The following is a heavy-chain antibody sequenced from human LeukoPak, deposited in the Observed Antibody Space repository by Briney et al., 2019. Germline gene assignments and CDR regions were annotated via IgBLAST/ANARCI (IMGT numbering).Heavy chain of an antibody. D-gene: IGHD6-19*01. Sequence: GESLRLSCAASGFTFDDYAMHWVRQAPGKGLEWVSGISWNSGSIGYADSVKGRFTISRDNAKNSLYLQMNSLRAEDTALYYCAKGHSGWYYFDYWGQGTLVTVSS. V-gene: IGHV3-9*01. CDR1: GFTFDDYA. CDR3: AKGHSGWYYFDY. J-gene: IGHJ4*02. CDR2: ISWNSGSI.